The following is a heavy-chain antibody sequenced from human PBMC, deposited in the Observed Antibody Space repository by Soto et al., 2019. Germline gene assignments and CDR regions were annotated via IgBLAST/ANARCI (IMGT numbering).Heavy chain of an antibody. CDR3: AKSSGAVAGYYFDY. CDR1: GYTFTSYG. CDR2: ISVYNGDT. Sequence: GASVKVSCNASGYTFTSYGISWVRQALGQGLEWMGWISVYNGDTKYAQKLQGRVTMTTDTSTSTAYMELRSLRSDDTAVYYCAKSSGAVAGYYFDYWGQGTLVTVSS. D-gene: IGHD6-19*01. J-gene: IGHJ4*02. V-gene: IGHV1-18*04.